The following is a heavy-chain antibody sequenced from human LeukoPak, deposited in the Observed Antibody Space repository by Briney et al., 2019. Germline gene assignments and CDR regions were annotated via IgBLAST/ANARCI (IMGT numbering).Heavy chain of an antibody. CDR1: GYTLTELS. CDR3: ARDSWRYCSGGSCYLPLDY. CDR2: FDPEDGET. J-gene: IGHJ4*02. V-gene: IGHV1-24*01. D-gene: IGHD2-15*01. Sequence: GASVTVSCKVSGYTLTELSMHWVRQAPGKGLEWMGGFDPEDGETIYAQKFQGRATMTTDTSTSTAYMELRSLRSDDTAVYYCARDSWRYCSGGSCYLPLDYWGQGTLVTVSS.